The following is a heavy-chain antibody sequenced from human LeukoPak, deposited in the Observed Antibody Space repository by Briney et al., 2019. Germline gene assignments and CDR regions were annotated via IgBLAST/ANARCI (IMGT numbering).Heavy chain of an antibody. V-gene: IGHV3-23*01. Sequence: GGSLRLSCVASGFTFSSYAMSWVRQAPGKGLEWVSAISGSGGSTYYADSVKGRFTISRDNSKNTLYLQMNSLRAEDTAVYYCANSVAAAVTPFDYWGQGTLVTVSS. J-gene: IGHJ4*02. D-gene: IGHD6-13*01. CDR3: ANSVAAAVTPFDY. CDR2: ISGSGGST. CDR1: GFTFSSYA.